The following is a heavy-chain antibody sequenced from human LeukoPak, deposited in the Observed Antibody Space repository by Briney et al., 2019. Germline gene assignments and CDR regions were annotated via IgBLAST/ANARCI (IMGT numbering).Heavy chain of an antibody. CDR1: GLTFSSYA. J-gene: IGHJ5*02. V-gene: IGHV3-30*04. CDR2: ISYDGSNK. CDR3: ARVRSSSTSRDNWFDP. Sequence: GRSLRLPCAASGLTFSSYATHWVRQAPGKGLEWVAVISYDGSNKYYADSVKGRFTISRDNSKNTLYLQMNSLRAEDTAVYYCARVRSSSTSRDNWFDPWGQGTLVTVSS. D-gene: IGHD2-2*01.